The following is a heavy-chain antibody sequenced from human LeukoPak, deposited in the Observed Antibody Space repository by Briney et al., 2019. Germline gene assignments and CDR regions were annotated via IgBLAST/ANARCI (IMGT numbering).Heavy chain of an antibody. Sequence: SETLSLTCTVSGDTINPYHWTWIRQTAGKGLEWIGRVHMSGSTNYNPSLSSRVAISMDNSKNQFSLKVNSVTAADTGVYYCARDESSRDDSGGYHYWGQGTLVTVSS. V-gene: IGHV4-4*07. CDR2: VHMSGST. CDR1: GDTINPYH. J-gene: IGHJ4*02. D-gene: IGHD3-22*01. CDR3: ARDESSRDDSGGYHY.